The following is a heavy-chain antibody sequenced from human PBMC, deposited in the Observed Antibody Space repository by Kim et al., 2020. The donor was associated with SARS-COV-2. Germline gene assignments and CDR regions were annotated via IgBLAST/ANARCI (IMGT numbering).Heavy chain of an antibody. J-gene: IGHJ4*01. CDR3: AKSIPVAGSLNDPFNY. CDR1: AFNFGDYA. CDR2: ISRNNDDI. D-gene: IGHD6-19*01. V-gene: IGHV3-9*01. Sequence: GGSLRLSCVASAFNFGDYAMHWVRQAPGKGLEWVSSISRNNDDIGYADSVKGRFTISRDNARNSLFLEMRSLGVEDTAVYYCAKSIPVAGSLNDPFNY.